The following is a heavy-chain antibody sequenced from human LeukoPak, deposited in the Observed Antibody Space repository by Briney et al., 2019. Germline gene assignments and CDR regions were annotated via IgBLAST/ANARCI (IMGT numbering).Heavy chain of an antibody. D-gene: IGHD3-10*01. J-gene: IGHJ3*02. CDR2: IYTSGST. V-gene: IGHV4-4*07. CDR1: GGSISSYY. Sequence: PSETLSLTCTVSGGSISSYYWSWIRQPAGKGLEWIGRIYTSGSTNYNPSLKSRVTMSVDTSKNQFSLKLSSVTAADTAVYYCARLNYYISGSRAFDIWGQGTMVTVSS. CDR3: ARLNYYISGSRAFDI.